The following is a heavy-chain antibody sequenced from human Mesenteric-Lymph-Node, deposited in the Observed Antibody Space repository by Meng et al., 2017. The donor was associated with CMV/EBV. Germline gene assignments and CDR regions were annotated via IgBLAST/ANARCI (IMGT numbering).Heavy chain of an antibody. J-gene: IGHJ4*02. V-gene: IGHV3-30-3*01. CDR2: LSFDGGEK. Sequence: SLSCAASGFTFNTSAMHWVRQAPGKGLEWVAVLSFDGGEKYYVDSVKGRFTISRDNSENTVYLQMNSLRVEDTAVYYCARAAHSIDFWGQGTLVTVSS. CDR1: GFTFNTSA. CDR3: ARAAHSIDF. D-gene: IGHD6-13*01.